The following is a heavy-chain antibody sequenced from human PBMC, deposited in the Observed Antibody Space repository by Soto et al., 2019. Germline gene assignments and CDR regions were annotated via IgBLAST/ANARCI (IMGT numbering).Heavy chain of an antibody. CDR2: ISGSGGST. CDR1: GFTFSSYA. V-gene: IGHV3-23*01. D-gene: IGHD2-2*02. CDR3: AKGRGNCISTSCHTPDNWFDP. Sequence: PGGSLRLSCAASGFTFSSYAMSWVRQAPGKGLEWVSAISGSGGSTYYADSVKGRFTISRDNSKNTLYLQMNSLRAEDTAVYYCAKGRGNCISTSCHTPDNWFDPWGQGTLVTVSS. J-gene: IGHJ5*02.